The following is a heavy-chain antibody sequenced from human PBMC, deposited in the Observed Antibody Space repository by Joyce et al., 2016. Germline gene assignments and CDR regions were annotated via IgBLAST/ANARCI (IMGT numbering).Heavy chain of an antibody. V-gene: IGHV3-21*02. CDR2: ISSDSTYK. CDR1: GFTFSTSS. D-gene: IGHD3-22*01. Sequence: EVQLVESGGGLVKPGGSLRISCAACGFTFSTSSISWFRRAPGKGLELVSAISSDSTYKFYADSVKGRFTVSRDNAKNSLYLQMNSLRAEDTAVFFCARGGIVYDYSMDLWGQGTTVTVSS. J-gene: IGHJ6*02. CDR3: ARGGIVYDYSMDL.